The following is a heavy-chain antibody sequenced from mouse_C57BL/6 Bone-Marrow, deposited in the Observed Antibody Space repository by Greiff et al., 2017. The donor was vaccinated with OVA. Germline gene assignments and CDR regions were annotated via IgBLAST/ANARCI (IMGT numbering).Heavy chain of an antibody. V-gene: IGHV5-4*01. CDR1: GFTFSSYA. J-gene: IGHJ2*01. Sequence: EVQGVESGGGLVKPGGSLKLSCAASGFTFSSYAMSWVRQTPEKRLEWVATISDGGSYTYYPDNVKGRFTISRDNAKNNLYLQMSHLKSEDTAMYYCARFSCCYYFDYWGQGTTLTVSS. CDR3: ARFSCCYYFDY. CDR2: ISDGGSYT.